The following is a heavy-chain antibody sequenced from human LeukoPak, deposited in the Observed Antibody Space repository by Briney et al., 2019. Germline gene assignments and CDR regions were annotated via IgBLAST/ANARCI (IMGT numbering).Heavy chain of an antibody. CDR1: GGTFSSYA. D-gene: IGHD5-18*01. J-gene: IGHJ4*02. CDR3: ASRGKGTAMVLFDY. V-gene: IGHV1-69*06. CDR2: IIPIFGTA. Sequence: SVKVSCKASGGTFSSYAISWVRQAPGQGLEWMGGIIPIFGTANYAQKFQGRVTITADKSTSTAYLELSSLRSEDTAVYYCASRGKGTAMVLFDYWGQGTLVTVSS.